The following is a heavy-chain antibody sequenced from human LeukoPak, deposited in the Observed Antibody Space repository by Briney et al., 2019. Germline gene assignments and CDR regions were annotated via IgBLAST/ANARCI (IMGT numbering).Heavy chain of an antibody. Sequence: SVKVTCKASGGTFSSYTISWVRQAPGQGLEWMGRIIPILGIANYAQKFQGRVTITADKSTSTAYMELSSLRSEDTAVYYCARSRGHLAVRPWNYWGQGTLVTVSS. CDR3: ARSRGHLAVRPWNY. CDR2: IIPILGIA. V-gene: IGHV1-69*02. CDR1: GGTFSSYT. J-gene: IGHJ4*02. D-gene: IGHD6-6*01.